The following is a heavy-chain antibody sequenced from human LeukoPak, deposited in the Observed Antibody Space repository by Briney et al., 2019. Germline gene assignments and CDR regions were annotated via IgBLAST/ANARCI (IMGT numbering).Heavy chain of an antibody. V-gene: IGHV2-5*01. Sequence: SGPTLVKPTQTLTLTCTFSGFSLSTSGVGVGWIRQPPGKALEWLALIYWNDDKRYSPSLKSRLTITKDTSKNQVVLTMTNMDPVDTATYYCAHLARPTVGATTSDAFDIWGQGTMVTVSS. D-gene: IGHD1-26*01. CDR1: GFSLSTSGVG. CDR3: AHLARPTVGATTSDAFDI. CDR2: IYWNDDK. J-gene: IGHJ3*02.